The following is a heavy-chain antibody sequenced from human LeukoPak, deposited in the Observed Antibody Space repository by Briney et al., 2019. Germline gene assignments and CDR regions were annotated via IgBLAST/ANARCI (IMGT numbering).Heavy chain of an antibody. Sequence: GESLKISCKGSGYSFTSYWIGWVRQMPGKGLEWMGIIYPGDSDTRYSPSFQGQVTISADKSISTAYLQWSSLKASDTAMYYCARHYAPSCSTTSCYGAFDIWGQGTMVTVSS. V-gene: IGHV5-51*01. CDR3: ARHYAPSCSTTSCYGAFDI. CDR2: IYPGDSDT. CDR1: GYSFTSYW. J-gene: IGHJ3*02. D-gene: IGHD2-2*01.